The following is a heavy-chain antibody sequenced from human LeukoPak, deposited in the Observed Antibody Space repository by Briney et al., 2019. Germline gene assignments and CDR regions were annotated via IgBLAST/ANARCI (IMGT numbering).Heavy chain of an antibody. CDR1: GFTFSSYW. CDR3: ARDRPSGPRYCSNTSCVRYYYYYGMDV. D-gene: IGHD2-2*01. V-gene: IGHV3-7*01. CDR2: IKQDGSEK. J-gene: IGHJ6*02. Sequence: GGSLRLSCAASGFTFSSYWMSWVRQAPGKGLEWVANIKQDGSEKYYVDSVKGRFTISRDNAKNSLYLQMNSLRAEDTAVYYCARDRPSGPRYCSNTSCVRYYYYYGMDVWGQGTTVTVSS.